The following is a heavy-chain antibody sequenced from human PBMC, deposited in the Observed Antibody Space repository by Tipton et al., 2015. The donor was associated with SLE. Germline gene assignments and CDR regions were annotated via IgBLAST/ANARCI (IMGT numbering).Heavy chain of an antibody. V-gene: IGHV4-59*11. D-gene: IGHD6-19*01. J-gene: IGHJ4*02. CDR3: ARSLNGDSSGWYEY. CDR2: IYYSGST. Sequence: LSLTCTVSGGSISSHYWSWIRQPPGKGLEWIGYIYYSGSTNYNPSLKSRVTISVDTSKNQFSLKLSSVTAADTAVYYCARSLNGDSSGWYEYWGQGTLVTVPS. CDR1: GGSISSHY.